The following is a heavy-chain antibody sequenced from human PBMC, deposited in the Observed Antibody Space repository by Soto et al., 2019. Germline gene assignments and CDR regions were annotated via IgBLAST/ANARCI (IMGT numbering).Heavy chain of an antibody. CDR1: GFTLSSHW. CDR3: VREVVSPIAIECSLLDT. V-gene: IGHV3-74*01. CDR2: INRDGSTT. J-gene: IGHJ3*02. Sequence: EAQLVESGGDLVQPGGSLRLSCEASGFTLSSHWMHWARRAPGKGLMWVSRINRDGSTTDYADSVKGRFTISRDNVRNSLYLQMNSLRAEDTAVYYCVREVVSPIAIECSLLDTWGQGTMVTVSS. D-gene: IGHD2-21*01.